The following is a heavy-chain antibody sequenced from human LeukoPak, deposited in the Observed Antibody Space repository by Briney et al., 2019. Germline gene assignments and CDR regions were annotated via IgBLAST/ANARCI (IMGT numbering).Heavy chain of an antibody. V-gene: IGHV4-30-4*08. CDR1: GGSISSGDYY. CDR3: ARDDGSSGAFDI. J-gene: IGHJ3*02. D-gene: IGHD6-6*01. Sequence: SETLSLTCTVSGGSISSGDYYWSWIRQPPGKGLEWIGYIYYSGSTYYNPSLKSRVTISVDTSKNQFSLKLSPVTAADTAVYYCARDDGSSGAFDIWGQGTMVTVSS. CDR2: IYYSGST.